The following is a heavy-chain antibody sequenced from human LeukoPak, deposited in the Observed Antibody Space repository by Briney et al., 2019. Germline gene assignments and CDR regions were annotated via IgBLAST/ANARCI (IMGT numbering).Heavy chain of an antibody. Sequence: ASVTVSCTASGYTFTSYDFNWVRQATGQRPEWMGWMSPNSGDTGYAQKFQDRVTMTRNTSISTACMELSSLRSDDTAVYYCARGPPNWGYDYWGPGTLVTVSS. CDR1: GYTFTSYD. CDR3: ARGPPNWGYDY. CDR2: MSPNSGDT. D-gene: IGHD7-27*01. J-gene: IGHJ4*02. V-gene: IGHV1-8*01.